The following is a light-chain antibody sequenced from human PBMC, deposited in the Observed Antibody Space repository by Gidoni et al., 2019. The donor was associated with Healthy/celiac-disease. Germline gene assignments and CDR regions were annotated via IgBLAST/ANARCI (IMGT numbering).Light chain of an antibody. CDR1: SSNLGSTT. J-gene: IGLJ2*01. CDR2: SNN. V-gene: IGLV1-44*01. Sequence: QSVLTQPPSASGTPGQRGTISCSGSSSNLGSTTVNWYQQLPGTAPKLLIYSNNHRPSGVPDRFSGSKSGTSASLSISGLQSEDEADYYCAAWDDSLNVQDVVFGGGTKLTVL. CDR3: AAWDDSLNVQDVV.